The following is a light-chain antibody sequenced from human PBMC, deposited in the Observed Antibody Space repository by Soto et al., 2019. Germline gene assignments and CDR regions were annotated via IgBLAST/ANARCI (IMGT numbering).Light chain of an antibody. CDR2: DVS. CDR3: CSWTSSATYV. J-gene: IGLJ1*01. CDR1: SSDVGYSSS. V-gene: IGLV2-14*01. Sequence: QSVLIQPASVSGSPEQSITISCTGASSDVGYSSSVSWYQQHPGKAPKLVIFDVSNRPSGVSNRFSGSKSDNTASLTISGLQAEDEADYYCCSWTSSATYVFGTGTKVTVL.